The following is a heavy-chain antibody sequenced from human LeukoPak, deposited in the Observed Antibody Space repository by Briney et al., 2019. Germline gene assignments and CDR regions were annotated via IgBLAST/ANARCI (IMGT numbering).Heavy chain of an antibody. J-gene: IGHJ4*02. CDR3: ARNGGSGTYYDGSFDY. CDR2: IYSGAST. V-gene: IGHV4-4*07. CDR1: GGSISSYY. D-gene: IGHD1-26*01. Sequence: SETLSLTCTLSGGSISSYYWCWIRQSAGKGLEYIGRIYSGASTNYNPSLKSRNSMSVDTSKNQFSLKLSSVTAAETAVYYCARNGGSGTYYDGSFDYWGQGTLVTVSS.